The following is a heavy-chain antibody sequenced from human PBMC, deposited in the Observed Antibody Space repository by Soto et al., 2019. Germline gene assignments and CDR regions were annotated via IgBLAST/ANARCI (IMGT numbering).Heavy chain of an antibody. J-gene: IGHJ4*02. V-gene: IGHV4-4*07. D-gene: IGHD3-3*01. Sequence: SETLSLTCTVSGGSISSYYWSWIRQPAGKGLEWIGRIYTSGSTNYNPSLKSRVTMSVDTSKNQFSLKLSSVTAADTAVYYCAREDYDFWSGYSPPCYFDYWGQGTLVTVSS. CDR2: IYTSGST. CDR3: AREDYDFWSGYSPPCYFDY. CDR1: GGSISSYY.